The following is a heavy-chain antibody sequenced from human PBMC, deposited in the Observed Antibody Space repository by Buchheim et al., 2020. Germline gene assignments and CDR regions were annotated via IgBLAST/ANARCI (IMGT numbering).Heavy chain of an antibody. CDR2: ISGSGGST. V-gene: IGHV3-23*01. CDR3: AKDLRAFVVVTFETYFDY. J-gene: IGHJ4*02. CDR1: GFTFSSYA. Sequence: EVQLLESGGGLVQPGGSLRLSCAASGFTFSSYAMSWVRQAPGKGLEWVSAISGSGGSTYYADSVKGRFTISRDNSKNTLYLPMNSPRAEDTAVYYCAKDLRAFVVVTFETYFDYWGQGTL. D-gene: IGHD2-15*01.